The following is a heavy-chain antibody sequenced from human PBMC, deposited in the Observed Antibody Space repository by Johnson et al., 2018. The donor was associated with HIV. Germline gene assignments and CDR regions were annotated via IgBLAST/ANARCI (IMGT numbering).Heavy chain of an antibody. J-gene: IGHJ3*02. Sequence: QVQLVESGGDVVQPGRSLRLSCTASGFTFSSYALHWVRQAPGKGLEWVAVLSYDGRNKFYADSVKGRFTISRDNSKNTLYLQMNSLRTEDTAMYYCARERGYFGNPAFDIWGQGTMVTVSS. CDR1: GFTFSSYA. CDR2: LSYDGRNK. V-gene: IGHV3-30-3*01. D-gene: IGHD4-23*01. CDR3: ARERGYFGNPAFDI.